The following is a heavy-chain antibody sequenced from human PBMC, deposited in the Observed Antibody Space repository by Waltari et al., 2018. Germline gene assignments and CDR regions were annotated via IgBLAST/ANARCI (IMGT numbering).Heavy chain of an antibody. J-gene: IGHJ2*01. CDR2: IYGSGSI. V-gene: IGHV4-59*01. D-gene: IGHD2-15*01. CDR1: GGSINNYY. CDR3: ARGRSYCSGGTCYSDWWYFDL. Sequence: QMQLQESGPGLVKPSETLSLTCTASGGSINNYYWPWIRPAPGKGLDWIGCIYGSGSINYNPSLKSRVTISVDPSKKQISLNLTSVTAADTAVYHCARGRSYCSGGTCYSDWWYFDLWGRGTLVAVSS.